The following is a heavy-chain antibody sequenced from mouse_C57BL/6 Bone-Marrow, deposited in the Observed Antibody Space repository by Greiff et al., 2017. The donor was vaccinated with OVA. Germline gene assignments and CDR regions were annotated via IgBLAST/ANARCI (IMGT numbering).Heavy chain of an antibody. V-gene: IGHV1-55*01. D-gene: IGHD2-2*01. CDR2: IYPGSGST. CDR3: AREGDYGYDEYAMDY. Sequence: QVQLQQPGAELVKPGASVKMSCKASGYTFTSYWITWVKQRPGQGLEWIGDIYPGSGSTNYNEKFKSKATLTVDTSSSTAYMQLSSLTSEDSAVYYCAREGDYGYDEYAMDYWGQGTSVTVSS. CDR1: GYTFTSYW. J-gene: IGHJ4*01.